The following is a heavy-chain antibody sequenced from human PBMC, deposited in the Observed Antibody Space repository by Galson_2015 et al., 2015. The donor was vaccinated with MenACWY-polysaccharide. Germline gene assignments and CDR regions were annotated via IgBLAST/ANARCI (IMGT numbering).Heavy chain of an antibody. CDR1: GGSISSYR. CDR2: IYYTGTT. Sequence: ETLSLTCTVSGGSISSYRWPWIRQPPGKGLEWIGYIYYTGTTKYNPSLTSRVTISVDTSKKYFSLKLSSVTAAVTAVYYCAGLMAGSPFGWFDPWGQGTLVTVSS. D-gene: IGHD6-19*01. CDR3: AGLMAGSPFGWFDP. V-gene: IGHV4-59*01. J-gene: IGHJ5*02.